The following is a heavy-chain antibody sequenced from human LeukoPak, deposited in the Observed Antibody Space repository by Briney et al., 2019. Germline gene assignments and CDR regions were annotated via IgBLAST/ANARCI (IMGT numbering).Heavy chain of an antibody. J-gene: IGHJ4*02. Sequence: PGRSLRLSCAASGFTFSSYGMHWVRQAPGKGLEWVAVISYDGSNKYYADSVKGRCTISRDNSKNTLYLQMNSLRAEDTAVYYCAKGARYSYGSGAFGDYWGQGTLVTVSS. CDR2: ISYDGSNK. V-gene: IGHV3-30*18. D-gene: IGHD5-18*01. CDR1: GFTFSSYG. CDR3: AKGARYSYGSGAFGDY.